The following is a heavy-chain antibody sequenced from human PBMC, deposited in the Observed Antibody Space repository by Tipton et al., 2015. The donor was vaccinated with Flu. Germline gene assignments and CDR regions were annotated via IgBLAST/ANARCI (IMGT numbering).Heavy chain of an antibody. D-gene: IGHD3-16*02. V-gene: IGHV4-38-2*02. Sequence: TLSLTCTVSRDSMRSDYFWGWIRQAPGKGLEWIGNIHYSGSPHYNPSLKSRVTILVDTSKNQFSLKLSSVTAADTAVYYCARDNLLQSGGIRPYYYYAMDVWGQGTTVIVSS. CDR1: RDSMRSDYF. CDR3: ARDNLLQSGGIRPYYYYAMDV. CDR2: IHYSGSP. J-gene: IGHJ6*02.